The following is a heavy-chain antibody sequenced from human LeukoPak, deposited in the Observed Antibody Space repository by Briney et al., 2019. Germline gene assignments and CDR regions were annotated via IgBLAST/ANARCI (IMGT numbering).Heavy chain of an antibody. CDR2: ISGSGGST. CDR1: GFTFSSYG. Sequence: GGSLRLSCAASGFTFSSYGMHWVRQAPGKGLEWVSAISGSGGSTYYADSVKGRFTISRDNSKNTLHLQMNSLRAEDTAVYYCAKEPRGYSYGYFDYWGQGTLVTVSS. CDR3: AKEPRGYSYGYFDY. D-gene: IGHD5-18*01. J-gene: IGHJ4*02. V-gene: IGHV3-23*01.